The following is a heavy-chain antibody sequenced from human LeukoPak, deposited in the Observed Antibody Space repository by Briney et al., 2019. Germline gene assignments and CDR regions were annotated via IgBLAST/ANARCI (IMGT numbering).Heavy chain of an antibody. CDR2: VHPSGGST. Sequence: VASVKVSCKASGYTFTAYYIHWVRQAPGQGLEWMGIVHPSGGSTSYAQKFQGRVTMTRDTATSTVYMELSSLRSEDTALYYCARITMTTSGWYFDLWGRGSLVTVSS. J-gene: IGHJ2*01. D-gene: IGHD3-22*01. CDR3: ARITMTTSGWYFDL. V-gene: IGHV1-46*01. CDR1: GYTFTAYY.